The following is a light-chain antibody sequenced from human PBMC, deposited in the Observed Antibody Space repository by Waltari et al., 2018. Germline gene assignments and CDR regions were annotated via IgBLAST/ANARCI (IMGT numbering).Light chain of an antibody. CDR2: NTT. CDR1: FGSVATSHY. J-gene: IGLJ3*02. V-gene: IGLV8-61*01. Sequence: QTVVTQEPSFSVSPGGTVTCTCGLSFGSVATSHYPSWYHHTPGQAPRTLIYNTTTRSSGVPDRFSGSILGNKAALTITGAQADDESDYYCVLYMYDGTHWVFGGGTKLTVL. CDR3: VLYMYDGTHWV.